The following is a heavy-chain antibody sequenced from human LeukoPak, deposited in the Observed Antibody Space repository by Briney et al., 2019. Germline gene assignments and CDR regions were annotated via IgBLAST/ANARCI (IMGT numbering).Heavy chain of an antibody. Sequence: PGGSLRLSCAASGFTFSNARMSWVRQAPGKGLEWVGRIKSKTDGGTTDYAAPVKGRFTISRDDSKNTLYLQMNSLKTEDTAVYYCTTTAMVTFDAFDIWGQGTMVTASS. J-gene: IGHJ3*02. V-gene: IGHV3-15*01. CDR1: GFTFSNAR. D-gene: IGHD5-18*01. CDR3: TTTAMVTFDAFDI. CDR2: IKSKTDGGTT.